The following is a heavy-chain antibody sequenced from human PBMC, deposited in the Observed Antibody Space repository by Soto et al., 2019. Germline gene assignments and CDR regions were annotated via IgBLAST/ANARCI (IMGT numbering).Heavy chain of an antibody. V-gene: IGHV3-23*01. CDR3: AKPGCSGGSCYSYYYYGMDV. CDR1: GFTFSSYA. J-gene: IGHJ6*02. D-gene: IGHD2-15*01. Sequence: GGSLRLSCAASGFTFSSYAMSWVRQAPGKGLEWVSAISGSGGSTYYADSVKGRFTISRDNSKNTLYLQMNSLRAEDTAVYYCAKPGCSGGSCYSYYYYGMDVWGQGTTVTVSS. CDR2: ISGSGGST.